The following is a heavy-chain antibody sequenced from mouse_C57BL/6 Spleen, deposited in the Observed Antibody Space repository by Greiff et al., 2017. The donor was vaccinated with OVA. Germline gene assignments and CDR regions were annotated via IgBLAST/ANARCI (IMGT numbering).Heavy chain of an antibody. J-gene: IGHJ1*03. Sequence: DVHLVESEGGLVQPGSSMKLSCTASGFTFSDYYMAWVRQVPEKGLEWVANINYDGSSTYYLDSLKSRFIISRDNAKNILYLQMSSLKSEDTATYYCARDGGEGDWYFDVWGTGTTVTVSS. V-gene: IGHV5-16*01. CDR2: INYDGSST. CDR1: GFTFSDYY. CDR3: ARDGGEGDWYFDV.